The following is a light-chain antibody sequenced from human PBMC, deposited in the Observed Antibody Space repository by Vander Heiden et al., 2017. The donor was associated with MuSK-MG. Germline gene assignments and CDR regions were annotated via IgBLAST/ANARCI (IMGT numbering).Light chain of an antibody. CDR3: QQLDTYPHT. CDR1: QGISTY. Sequence: IQLSQSPSSLSASVGDRVTITCRASQGISTYLAWYQHEPGKAPELLIYAAATSLIGVPSRYSGDASSSDLTRTISSLQRQDFASYYCQQLDTYPHTLVHGTVVEVK. CDR2: AAA. V-gene: IGKV1-9*01. J-gene: IGKJ2*01.